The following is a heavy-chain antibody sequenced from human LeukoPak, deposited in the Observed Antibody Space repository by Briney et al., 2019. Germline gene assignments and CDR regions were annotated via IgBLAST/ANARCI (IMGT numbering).Heavy chain of an antibody. D-gene: IGHD3-3*01. J-gene: IGHJ5*02. CDR2: INHSGGT. CDR1: GGSFSGYY. CDR3: ARSRQIFGAAENWFDP. V-gene: IGHV4-34*01. Sequence: SETLSLTCAVYGGSFSGYYWSWIRQPPGKGLEWIGEINHSGGTNYSPSLKSRVTISVDTSKNRFSLKVNSVTAADTAVYYCARSRQIFGAAENWFDPWGQGTLVTVSS.